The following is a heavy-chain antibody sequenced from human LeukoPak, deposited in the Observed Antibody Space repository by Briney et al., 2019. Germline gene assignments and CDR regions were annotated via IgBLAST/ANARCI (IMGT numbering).Heavy chain of an antibody. J-gene: IGHJ4*02. V-gene: IGHV3-23*05. Sequence: PGGSLRLSCAASGFTFSNYAMSWVRQAPGKGLEWVSAIVSSGGGAYYVDSVKGRFTISRDNSKNTLYLQMNSLRAEDTAVYYCARQGIHLWFDFWGQGTLVTVSS. CDR2: IVSSGGGA. CDR3: ARQGIHLWFDF. CDR1: GFTFSNYA. D-gene: IGHD5-18*01.